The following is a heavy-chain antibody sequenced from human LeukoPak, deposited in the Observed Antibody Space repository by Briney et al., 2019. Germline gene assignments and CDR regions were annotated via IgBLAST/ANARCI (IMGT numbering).Heavy chain of an antibody. CDR2: INPNSGGT. CDR1: GGTFSSYA. CDR3: ARGSGYWFDP. Sequence: ASVKVSCKASGGTFSSYAISWVRQAPGQGLEWMGWINPNSGGTNYAQKFQGRVTMTRDTSISTAYMELSRLRSDDTAVYYCARGSGYWFDPWGQGTLVTASS. J-gene: IGHJ5*02. V-gene: IGHV1-2*02. D-gene: IGHD6-25*01.